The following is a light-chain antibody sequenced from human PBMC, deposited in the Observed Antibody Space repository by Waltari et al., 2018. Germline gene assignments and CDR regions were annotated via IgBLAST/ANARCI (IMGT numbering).Light chain of an antibody. CDR2: EVT. J-gene: IGLJ2*01. CDR3: SSYSTSKTPVV. Sequence: QSALTQPAFVSGSRGQTITISCTGASSDAGGENYVSCYQPHPGRVPQPLIYEVTNPPSDISTRFSGAKSGNTASLVISGVQAEDEADYYCSSYSTSKTPVVFGGGTKLTV. CDR1: SSDAGGENY. V-gene: IGLV2-14*01.